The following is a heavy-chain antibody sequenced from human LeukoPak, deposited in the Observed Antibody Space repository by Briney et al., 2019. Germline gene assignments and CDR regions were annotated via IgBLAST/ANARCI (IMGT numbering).Heavy chain of an antibody. D-gene: IGHD4-17*01. J-gene: IGHJ3*02. CDR2: ITVNGRGT. CDR1: TFTINIYA. V-gene: IGHV3-23*01. CDR3: AKDPNGDYVGAFDS. Sequence: PGGSLRLSCAASTFTINIYAMAWVRQAPGKGLEWVSSITVNGRGTSYADSVKGRFTISRDNSKNTLYLQMNSLRAEDTAIYYCAKDPNGDYVGAFDSWDQGTMVTVSS.